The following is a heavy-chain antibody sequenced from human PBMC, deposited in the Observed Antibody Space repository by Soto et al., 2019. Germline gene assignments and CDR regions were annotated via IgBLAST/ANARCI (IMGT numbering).Heavy chain of an antibody. CDR2: IIPIFGTA. Sequence: ASVKVSCKASGGTFSSYAISWVRQAPGQGLEWMGGIIPIFGTANYAQKFQGRVTITADESTSTAYMELSSLRSEDTAVYYCARGPYYYGSGTVSRTSPYGMDVWGQGTTVTVSS. J-gene: IGHJ6*02. CDR3: ARGPYYYGSGTVSRTSPYGMDV. CDR1: GGTFSSYA. D-gene: IGHD3-10*01. V-gene: IGHV1-69*13.